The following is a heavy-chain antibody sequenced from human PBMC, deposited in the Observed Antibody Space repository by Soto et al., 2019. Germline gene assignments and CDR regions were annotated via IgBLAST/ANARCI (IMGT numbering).Heavy chain of an antibody. CDR1: GFTFSSYS. CDR2: ISSSSSYI. CDR3: ARDLGYSSSWYVDY. D-gene: IGHD6-13*01. J-gene: IGHJ4*02. V-gene: IGHV3-21*01. Sequence: EVQLVESGGGLVKPGGSLRLSCAASGFTFSSYSMNWVRQAPGKGLEWVSSISSSSSYIYYADSVKVRFTISRDNAKNSLYLQMNSLRAEDTAVYYCARDLGYSSSWYVDYWGQGTLVTVSS.